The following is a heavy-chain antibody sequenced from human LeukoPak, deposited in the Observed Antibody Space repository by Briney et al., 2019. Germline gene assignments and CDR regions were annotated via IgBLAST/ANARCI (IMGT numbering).Heavy chain of an antibody. CDR2: ISSSSSYI. V-gene: IGHV3-21*01. CDR1: GFTFSSYS. D-gene: IGHD4-23*01. J-gene: IGHJ6*03. CDR3: ARAERWGSGLRWKAYYYYYYMDV. Sequence: GGSLRLSCAASGFTFSSYSMNWVRQAPGKGLEWVSSISSSSSYIYYADSVKGRFTISRDNAKNSLYLQMNSLRAEDTAVYYCARAERWGSGLRWKAYYYYYYMDVWGKGTTVTVSS.